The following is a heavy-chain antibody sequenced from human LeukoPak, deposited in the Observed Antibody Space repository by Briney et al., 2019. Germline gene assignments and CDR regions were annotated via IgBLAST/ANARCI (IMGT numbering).Heavy chain of an antibody. Sequence: SETLSLTCAVHGDSLSGNYWSWIRQPPRKGLEWIGETNHSGSTSYNPSLKSRVTISADMSKSQFYLKLNSVAAADTAMYYCLRSGDYSNLWGQGTLVTVS. J-gene: IGHJ4*02. D-gene: IGHD4-11*01. V-gene: IGHV4-34*01. CDR3: LRSGDYSNL. CDR2: TNHSGST. CDR1: GDSLSGNY.